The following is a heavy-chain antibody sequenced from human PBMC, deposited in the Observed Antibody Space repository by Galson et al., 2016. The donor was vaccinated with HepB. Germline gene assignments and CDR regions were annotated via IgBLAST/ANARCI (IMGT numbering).Heavy chain of an antibody. Sequence: SLRLSCAASGFTFSSYGMHWVRQAPGKGLEWVAVIWSDGDNKNYADSAKGRFTISRDNSKSTLSLQMNSLRVEDTAVYYCAREPSWNDYYFDYWGQGSLVTVSS. CDR1: GFTFSSYG. D-gene: IGHD1-1*01. CDR3: AREPSWNDYYFDY. V-gene: IGHV3-33*01. CDR2: IWSDGDNK. J-gene: IGHJ4*02.